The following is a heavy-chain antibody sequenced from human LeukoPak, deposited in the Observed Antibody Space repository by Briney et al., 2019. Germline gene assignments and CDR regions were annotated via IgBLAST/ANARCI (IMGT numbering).Heavy chain of an antibody. D-gene: IGHD3-22*01. CDR3: AGNYDSSGYHNLPLEY. V-gene: IGHV4-38-2*01. J-gene: IGHJ4*02. Sequence: SETLSLTCAVSGYSISSGYYWAWIRQPPGKGLDWIGSINHNRVTYYNPSLKSRVIISVDTSKNQFSLKLSSVTAADTAVYYCAGNYDSSGYHNLPLEYWGQGTLVTVSS. CDR1: GYSISSGYY. CDR2: INHNRVT.